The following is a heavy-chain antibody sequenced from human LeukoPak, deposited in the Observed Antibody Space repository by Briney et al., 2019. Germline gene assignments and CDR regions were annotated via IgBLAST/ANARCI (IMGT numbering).Heavy chain of an antibody. CDR2: IIPIFGTA. J-gene: IGHJ6*04. CDR1: GGTFSSYA. D-gene: IGHD3-10*01. V-gene: IGHV1-69*06. CDR3: ARAFSVMVRGVMSYGMDV. Sequence: GASVKVSCKASGGTFSSYAISWVRQAPGQGLEWMGGIIPIFGTANYAQKFQGRVTITADKSTSTAYMELSSLRSEDTAVYYCARAFSVMVRGVMSYGMDVWGEGTTVTVSS.